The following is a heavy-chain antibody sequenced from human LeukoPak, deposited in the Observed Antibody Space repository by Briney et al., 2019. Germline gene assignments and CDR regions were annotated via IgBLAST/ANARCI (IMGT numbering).Heavy chain of an antibody. CDR3: ARGWYCSGGSCYSTPWFDP. J-gene: IGHJ5*02. D-gene: IGHD2-15*01. Sequence: LETLSLTCTVSGGSISSYYWSWIRQPAGKGLEWIGRIYTSGSTNYNPSLKSRVTMSVDTSKNQFSLKLSSVTAADTAVYYCARGWYCSGGSCYSTPWFDPWGQGTLVTVSS. CDR1: GGSISSYY. V-gene: IGHV4-4*07. CDR2: IYTSGST.